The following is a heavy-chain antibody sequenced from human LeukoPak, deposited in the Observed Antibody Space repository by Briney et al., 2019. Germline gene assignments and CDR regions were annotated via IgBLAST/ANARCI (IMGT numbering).Heavy chain of an antibody. D-gene: IGHD6-19*01. CDR3: AISIAGGGPVY. CDR2: IYSGGST. V-gene: IGHV3-66*01. Sequence: GGSLRLSCAASGFTVSSNYMNWVRQAPGKGLEWVSVIYSGGSTYYAAALKGTFTISRNHSKNTLYPQMNRLRAEDTAVYSCAISIAGGGPVYWGQGTLVTVSS. CDR1: GFTVSSNY. J-gene: IGHJ4*02.